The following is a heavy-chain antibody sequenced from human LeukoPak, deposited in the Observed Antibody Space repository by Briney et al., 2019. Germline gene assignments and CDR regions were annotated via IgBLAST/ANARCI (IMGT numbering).Heavy chain of an antibody. V-gene: IGHV3-64D*06. CDR1: GFTFTSHV. Sequence: GGSLRLSCSASGFTFTSHVMHWVRQAPGKGLQYVSGISMNVQTTYYAGSVKGRFTISRDSSKNTVYLQMNSLTAEDTAVYYCVREGLERRTNFDYWGQGTL. CDR3: VREGLERRTNFDY. CDR2: ISMNVQTT. D-gene: IGHD1-1*01. J-gene: IGHJ4*02.